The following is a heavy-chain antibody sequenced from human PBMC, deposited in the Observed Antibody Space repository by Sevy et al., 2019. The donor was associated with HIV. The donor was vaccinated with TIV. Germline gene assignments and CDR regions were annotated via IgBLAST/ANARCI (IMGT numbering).Heavy chain of an antibody. Sequence: ASVKVSCKASGYTFTSYDINWVRQATGQGLEWMGWMNPNSGNTGYAQTFQGRVTMTRNTSISTAYMELSSLRSEDTAMYFCARAGSGWYDHYFDPWGQGTLVTVSS. D-gene: IGHD6-19*01. J-gene: IGHJ4*02. CDR2: MNPNSGNT. CDR1: GYTFTSYD. V-gene: IGHV1-8*01. CDR3: ARAGSGWYDHYFDP.